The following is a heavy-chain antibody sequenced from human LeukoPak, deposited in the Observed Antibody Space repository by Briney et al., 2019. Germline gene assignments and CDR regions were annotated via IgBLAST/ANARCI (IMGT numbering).Heavy chain of an antibody. CDR1: GSTFSDYY. CDR3: ATTGLLGDIP. CDR2: ISKNGKTI. Sequence: PGGSLRLSCAASGSTFSDYYMSWIRQAPGKGLEWLSYISKNGKTIYYADSVKGRFTISRDNARKSVYLQMNSLRAEDTAVYYCATTGLLGDIPWGQGTLVTVSS. D-gene: IGHD2-21*01. J-gene: IGHJ5*02. V-gene: IGHV3-11*01.